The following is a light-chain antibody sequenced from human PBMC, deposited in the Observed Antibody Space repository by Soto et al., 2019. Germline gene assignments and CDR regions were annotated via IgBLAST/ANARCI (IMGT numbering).Light chain of an antibody. CDR2: RDS. CDR3: SSHTSSSTVYV. Sequence: QSVLTQPPSASGTPEQRVTISCSESSSSIGSNYIYWYQQLPGTAPKLLIYRDSQRPSGVPDRFSGSKSGTSASLAISGLRSEDEADYYCSSHTSSSTVYVFGTGTKLTVL. J-gene: IGLJ1*01. V-gene: IGLV1-47*01. CDR1: SSSIGSNY.